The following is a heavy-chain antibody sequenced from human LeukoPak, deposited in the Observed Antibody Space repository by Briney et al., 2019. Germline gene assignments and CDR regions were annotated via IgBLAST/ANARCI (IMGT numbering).Heavy chain of an antibody. D-gene: IGHD1-26*01. J-gene: IGHJ4*02. CDR3: ARLVGWSAPLYFDY. V-gene: IGHV4-4*09. CDR2: IYTSGST. CDR1: GGSISSYY. Sequence: SETLSLICTGSGGSISSYYWSWIRQPPGKGLEGIGYIYTSGSTNYNPSPKSRVTISVDTSNNQYSLKLSSVTAADTAVDYCARLVGWSAPLYFDYWGQGTLVTVSS.